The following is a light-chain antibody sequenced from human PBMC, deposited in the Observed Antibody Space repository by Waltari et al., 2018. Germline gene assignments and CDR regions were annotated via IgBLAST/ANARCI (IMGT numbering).Light chain of an antibody. J-gene: IGLJ1*01. Sequence: QSALTQPASVSASPGQSITIPCPGTSSDVGSYNFAPWYQHHPGKAPKLMIFEGSRRPSGISNRFSGSKSGNTASLTISGLQAEDEADYYRCSYAGSRTYVFGAGTKVTVL. CDR1: SSDVGSYNF. CDR3: CSYAGSRTYV. CDR2: EGS. V-gene: IGLV2-23*01.